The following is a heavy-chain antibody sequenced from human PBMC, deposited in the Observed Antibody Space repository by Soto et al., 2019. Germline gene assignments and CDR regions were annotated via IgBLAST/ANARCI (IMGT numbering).Heavy chain of an antibody. CDR3: ARAKGVNYYGSGKSSRGGWFDP. CDR2: INAGNGNT. Sequence: QVQLVQSGAEVKKPGASVKVSCKASGYTFTSYAMHWVRQAPGQRLEWMGWINAGNGNTKYSQKFQGRVTITRDTSASTAYMELSSLRSEDTAVYYCARAKGVNYYGSGKSSRGGWFDPWGQGTLVTVSS. CDR1: GYTFTSYA. J-gene: IGHJ5*02. D-gene: IGHD3-10*01. V-gene: IGHV1-3*01.